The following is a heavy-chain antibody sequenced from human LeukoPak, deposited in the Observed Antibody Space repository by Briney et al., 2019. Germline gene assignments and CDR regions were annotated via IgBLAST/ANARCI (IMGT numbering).Heavy chain of an antibody. V-gene: IGHV3-23*01. J-gene: IGHJ5*02. CDR3: AGMRGGYFDWRPEANWFDP. Sequence: PGGSLRLSCAASGFTFSSYAMSWVRQAPGKGLEWVSGISSSGGSTYYADSVKGRFTISRDNSKNTLYLQMNSLRAEDTAVYYCAGMRGGYFDWRPEANWFDPWGQGTLVTVSS. D-gene: IGHD3-9*01. CDR1: GFTFSSYA. CDR2: ISSSGGST.